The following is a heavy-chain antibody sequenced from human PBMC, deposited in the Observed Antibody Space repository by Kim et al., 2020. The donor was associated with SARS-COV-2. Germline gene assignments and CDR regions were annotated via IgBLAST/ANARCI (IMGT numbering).Heavy chain of an antibody. CDR3: ARDRFKDQYYYESSGYYTPPDFDS. Sequence: GGSLRLSCAASGFTFSSYSMNWVRQAPGKGLEWVSSISSRRSYIYYADSVKGRFTISRDNAKNSLYLQMNSLRAEDTAMYYCARDRFKDQYYYESSGYYTPPDFDSWGQGTLVTVSS. CDR2: ISSRRSYI. CDR1: GFTFSSYS. D-gene: IGHD3-22*01. V-gene: IGHV3-21*01. J-gene: IGHJ5*01.